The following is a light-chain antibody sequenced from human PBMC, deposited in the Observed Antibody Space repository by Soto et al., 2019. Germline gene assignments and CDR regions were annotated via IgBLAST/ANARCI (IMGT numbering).Light chain of an antibody. CDR1: SSNIGAGYD. CDR2: GNS. V-gene: IGLV1-40*01. Sequence: QSVLTQPPSVSGAPGQRVNISCTGSSSNIGAGYDGHWYQQLPGTAPKLLIFGNSNRPSGVPDRFSGSKSGTAASLAITGLQAQDEADDYCQSYDSSLSAHVFGTGTKLTVL. J-gene: IGLJ1*01. CDR3: QSYDSSLSAHV.